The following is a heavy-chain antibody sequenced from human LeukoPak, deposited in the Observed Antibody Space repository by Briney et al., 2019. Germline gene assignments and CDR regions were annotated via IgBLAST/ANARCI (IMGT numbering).Heavy chain of an antibody. CDR1: GFNFNNYA. Sequence: GGSLRLSCAASGFNFNNYAMHWVRQAPGKGLEWVAVISHDERNKYYADSVKGRFIISRDNSKNTLYLQMNSLRTEDTALYCCARPSPPGDGYNPCDYWGQGTLVTVSS. D-gene: IGHD5-24*01. J-gene: IGHJ4*02. CDR2: ISHDERNK. V-gene: IGHV3-30*04. CDR3: ARPSPPGDGYNPCDY.